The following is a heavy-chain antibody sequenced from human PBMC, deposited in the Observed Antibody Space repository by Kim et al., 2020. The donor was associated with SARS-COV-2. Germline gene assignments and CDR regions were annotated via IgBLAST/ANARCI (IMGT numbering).Heavy chain of an antibody. D-gene: IGHD3-22*01. V-gene: IGHV4-39*01. Sequence: NPPLKRRVTIAGDTSKNQFSLKLSSVTAADTAVYFCARSDYYDSSGYFTYWGQGTLVTVSS. CDR3: ARSDYYDSSGYFTY. J-gene: IGHJ4*02.